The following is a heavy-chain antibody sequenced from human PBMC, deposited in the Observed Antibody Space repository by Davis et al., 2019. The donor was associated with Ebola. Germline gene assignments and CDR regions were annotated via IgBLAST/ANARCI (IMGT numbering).Heavy chain of an antibody. D-gene: IGHD6-6*01. V-gene: IGHV1-2*02. CDR2: INPANDVT. J-gene: IGHJ3*01. CDR1: GYTFNGYH. CDR3: TREAKAARQGGAFDV. Sequence: ASVKVSCKTSGYTFNGYHIYWLRQAPGQGLEWVGRINPANDVTDYSQKFQGRLTLTRDRSIATVFLEVKRLTSDDTAIYYCTREAKAARQGGAFDVWGQGTMITVSS.